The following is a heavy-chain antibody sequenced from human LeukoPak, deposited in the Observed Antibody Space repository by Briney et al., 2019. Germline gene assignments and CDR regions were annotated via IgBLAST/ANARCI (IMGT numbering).Heavy chain of an antibody. CDR3: ARESYDYDYVWGSYRYFGY. CDR1: GYTFTTYD. J-gene: IGHJ4*02. D-gene: IGHD3-16*02. V-gene: IGHV1-3*03. CDR2: INAGNGNT. Sequence: ASVKVSCKASGYTFTTYDINWVRQAPGQRLEWMGWINAGNGNTKYSQEFQGRVTITRDTSASTAYMELSSLRSEDMAVYYCARESYDYDYVWGSYRYFGYWGQGTLVTVSS.